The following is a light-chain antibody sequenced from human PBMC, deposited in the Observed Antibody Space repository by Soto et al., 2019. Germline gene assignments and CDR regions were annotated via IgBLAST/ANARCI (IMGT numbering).Light chain of an antibody. CDR2: GAS. V-gene: IGKV3-11*01. J-gene: IGKJ1*01. CDR3: QQRTLWPRT. CDR1: QSVSGT. Sequence: EIVLTQSPATLSLSPGERATLSCRASQSVSGTLAWFQQKPGQPPRLLIYGASNRATGIPARFSASGSGTDFTLTISSLEPEDLAVYYCQQRTLWPRTFGQGTKVEIK.